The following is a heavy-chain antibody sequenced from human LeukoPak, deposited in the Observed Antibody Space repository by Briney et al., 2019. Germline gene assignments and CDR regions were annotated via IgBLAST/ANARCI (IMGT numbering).Heavy chain of an antibody. CDR2: ISWNSGST. Sequence: PGRSLRLSCAASGFTFDDYAMHWVRQAPGKGLEWVSGISWNSGSTYYADSVKGRFTISRDNSKNTLYLQMNSLRAEDTAVYYCAKEEQYQLLFHYYYYYYMDVWGKGTTVTVSS. CDR3: AKEEQYQLLFHYYYYYYMDV. D-gene: IGHD2-2*01. J-gene: IGHJ6*03. CDR1: GFTFDDYA. V-gene: IGHV3-9*01.